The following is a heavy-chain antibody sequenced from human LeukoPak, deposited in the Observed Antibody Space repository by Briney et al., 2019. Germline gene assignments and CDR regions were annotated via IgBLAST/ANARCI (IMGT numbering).Heavy chain of an antibody. J-gene: IGHJ4*02. V-gene: IGHV1-69*04. CDR3: ARVYSGYDAEGTYYFDY. D-gene: IGHD5-12*01. CDR1: GYTFTGYY. Sequence: SVKVSCKASGYTFTGYYMHWVRQAPGQGLEWMGRIIPILGIANYAQKFQGRVTITADKSTSTAHMELSSLRSEDTAVYYCARVYSGYDAEGTYYFDYWGQGTLVTVSS. CDR2: IIPILGIA.